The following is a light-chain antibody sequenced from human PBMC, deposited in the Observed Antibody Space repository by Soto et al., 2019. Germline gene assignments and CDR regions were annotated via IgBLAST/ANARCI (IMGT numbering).Light chain of an antibody. V-gene: IGKV3-20*01. Sequence: IVLTQSPGTVSLSPGERATLSCRASQSGNSIYLAWFQQKPGQAPTLLIYSVSTRATGIPDRFSGSGSGTDFTLTISRLEPEDVALYYCQQYSNWPPAITFGQGTRLEI. CDR1: QSGNSIY. CDR3: QQYSNWPPAIT. CDR2: SVS. J-gene: IGKJ5*01.